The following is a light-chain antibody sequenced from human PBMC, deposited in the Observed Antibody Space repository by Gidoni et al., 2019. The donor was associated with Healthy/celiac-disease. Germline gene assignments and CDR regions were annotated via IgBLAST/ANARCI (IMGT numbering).Light chain of an antibody. J-gene: IGLJ2*01. Sequence: SYELTPPPPLSVSPGQASSITCSGDKLGDKYACWYQQKPGQSPTLVIYQDNKRPSGIPERVSGSNSGNTATLTISGTRAMDEADYYCQAWDSSTVVFGGGTTLTVL. V-gene: IGLV3-1*01. CDR3: QAWDSSTVV. CDR2: QDN. CDR1: KLGDKY.